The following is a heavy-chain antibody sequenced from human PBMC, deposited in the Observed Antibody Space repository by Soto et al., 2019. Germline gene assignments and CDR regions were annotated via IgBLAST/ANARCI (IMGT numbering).Heavy chain of an antibody. J-gene: IGHJ5*02. V-gene: IGHV3-23*01. CDR3: AKDRVTAIHRWFDP. Sequence: GGSLRLSCAASGFTFSSYSMSWVRQAPWKGLEWVSAISGSGVSTYYADSVKGRFTISRDNSKNTLYLQMNSLRAEDTAVYYCAKDRVTAIHRWFDPWGQGTLVTV. D-gene: IGHD2-21*02. CDR1: GFTFSSYS. CDR2: ISGSGVST.